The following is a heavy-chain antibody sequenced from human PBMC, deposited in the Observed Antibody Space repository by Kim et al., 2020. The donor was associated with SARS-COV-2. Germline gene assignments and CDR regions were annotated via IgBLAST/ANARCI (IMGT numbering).Heavy chain of an antibody. CDR1: GFTFSSYE. D-gene: IGHD4-17*01. V-gene: IGHV3-48*03. Sequence: GGSLRLSCAASGFTFSSYEMNWVRQAPGKGLEWVSYISSSGSTIYYADSVKGRFTISRDNAKNSLYLQMNSLRAEDTAVYYCARDRELLGDYLSTDAFDIWGQGTMVTVSS. CDR2: ISSSGSTI. CDR3: ARDRELLGDYLSTDAFDI. J-gene: IGHJ3*02.